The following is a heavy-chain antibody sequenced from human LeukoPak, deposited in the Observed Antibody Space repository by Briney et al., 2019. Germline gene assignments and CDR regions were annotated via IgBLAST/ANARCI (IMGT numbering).Heavy chain of an antibody. D-gene: IGHD6-25*01. Sequence: SETLSLTCTVSGGSISSSSYYWGWIRQPPGKGLEWIGSIYFSGSTYYNPSPKSRVTISVYTSKNQFSLKLSPVTAADTAVYYCASGGPYYFDYWGQGTLVTVSS. CDR1: GGSISSSSYY. J-gene: IGHJ4*02. CDR2: IYFSGST. CDR3: ASGGPYYFDY. V-gene: IGHV4-39*01.